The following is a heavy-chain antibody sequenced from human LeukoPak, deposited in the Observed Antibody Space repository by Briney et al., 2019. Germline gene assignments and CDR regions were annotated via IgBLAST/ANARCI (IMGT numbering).Heavy chain of an antibody. CDR2: IWYDGSNK. CDR3: ARMTDWFDP. CDR1: GFTFSSYG. J-gene: IGHJ5*02. V-gene: IGHV3-33*01. Sequence: GGSLRLSCAASGFTFSSYGMLWVRQAPGKGLEWVAVIWYDGSNKYYAESVKGRFTISRDNSKNTLYLQMNSLRAEDTAVYYCARMTDWFDPWGQGTLVTVSS.